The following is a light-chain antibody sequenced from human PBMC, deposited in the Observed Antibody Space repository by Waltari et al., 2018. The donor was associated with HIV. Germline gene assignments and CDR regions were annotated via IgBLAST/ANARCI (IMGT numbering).Light chain of an antibody. Sequence: SYELTQPPSVSMSPGQTASITCSGDKLGDKYACWYQQEPGQSPVLVIYQDSKRPSGSPERFSGSNSGNTATLTISGTQAMDEADYYCQAWDSSTVVFGGGTKLTVL. CDR1: KLGDKY. V-gene: IGLV3-1*01. J-gene: IGLJ2*01. CDR3: QAWDSSTVV. CDR2: QDS.